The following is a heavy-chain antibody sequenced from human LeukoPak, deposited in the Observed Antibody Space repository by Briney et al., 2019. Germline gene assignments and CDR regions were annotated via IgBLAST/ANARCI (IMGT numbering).Heavy chain of an antibody. CDR1: GGSISSYY. Sequence: PSETLSLTCTVSGGSISSYYWSWVRQPPGKGLEWIWSIYYGGSTYYNPSLQSRVTISVVTSKNPFSLKLSSVTAADTAVYYCARAPYSSSWYGWFDPWGQGTLVTVSS. CDR3: ARAPYSSSWYGWFDP. J-gene: IGHJ5*02. D-gene: IGHD6-13*01. V-gene: IGHV4-59*12. CDR2: IYYGGST.